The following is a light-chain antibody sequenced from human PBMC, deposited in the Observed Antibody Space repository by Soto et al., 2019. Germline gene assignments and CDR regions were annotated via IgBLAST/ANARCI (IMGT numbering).Light chain of an antibody. CDR3: QQRSNWPPLT. J-gene: IGKJ4*01. CDR1: QSVTRY. CDR2: DAS. V-gene: IGKV3-11*01. Sequence: EIVLTKSPATLSLSPGERATLSCRASQSVTRYLAWYQQKPGQAPRLLIYDASNRATGIPARFSGSGSGTDFTLNISSLEPEDFAVYYCQQRSNWPPLTFGGGTKVEIK.